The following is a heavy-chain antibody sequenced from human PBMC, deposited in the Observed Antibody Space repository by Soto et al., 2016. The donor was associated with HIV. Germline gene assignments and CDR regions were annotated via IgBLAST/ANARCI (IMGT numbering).Heavy chain of an antibody. V-gene: IGHV3-23*01. J-gene: IGHJ3*02. CDR2: ISGSGGNT. CDR3: ATHGGFLVGAVRGSAFDI. CDR1: GFTFSSYA. D-gene: IGHD1-26*01. Sequence: EVQLLESGGGLVQPGGSLRLSCAASGFTFSSYAMSWVRQAPGKGLEWVSEISGSGGNTYYADSVKGRFTISRDNSKNTLYLQMNSLRAEDTALYYCATHGGFLVGAVRGSAFDIWGQGTMVTVSS.